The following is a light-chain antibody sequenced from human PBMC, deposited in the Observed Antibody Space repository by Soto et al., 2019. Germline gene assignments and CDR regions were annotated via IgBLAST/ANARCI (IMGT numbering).Light chain of an antibody. CDR3: QQSYSTPIT. J-gene: IGKJ5*01. Sequence: DIQLTQSPSSLSASVGGRVTITCRASQSISSYLNWYQQKPGKAPKLLIYAASSLQSGVPSRFSGSGSGTDFTLTISSLQTEDLATYYCQQSYSTPITVGQGTRLEIK. CDR1: QSISSY. CDR2: AAS. V-gene: IGKV1-39*01.